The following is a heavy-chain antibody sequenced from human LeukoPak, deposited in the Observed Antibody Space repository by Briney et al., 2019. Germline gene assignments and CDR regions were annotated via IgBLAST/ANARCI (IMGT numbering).Heavy chain of an antibody. Sequence: GASVKVSCKASGYTFTGYYMHWVRQAPGQGLEWMGRINPNSGGTNYAQKFQGRVTMTRDTSISTAYMELSRLRSDDTAVYYCARWRRYSSSLYYFDYWGQGTLVTVSS. CDR3: ARWRRYSSSLYYFDY. V-gene: IGHV1-2*06. CDR1: GYTFTGYY. CDR2: INPNSGGT. J-gene: IGHJ4*02. D-gene: IGHD6-13*01.